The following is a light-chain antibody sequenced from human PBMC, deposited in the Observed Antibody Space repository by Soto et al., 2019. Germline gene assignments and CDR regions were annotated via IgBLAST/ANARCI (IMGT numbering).Light chain of an antibody. Sequence: QSVLTQPPSASGCPGQSVTISCTGTSSDVGAYNFVSWYQQHPGKAPKFIIYDVTERPSGVPDRFSGSKSGNTASLTVSGLQAEDEADYYCSSYAGSNFYVFGTGTKLTVL. CDR3: SSYAGSNFYV. J-gene: IGLJ1*01. V-gene: IGLV2-8*01. CDR2: DVT. CDR1: SSDVGAYNF.